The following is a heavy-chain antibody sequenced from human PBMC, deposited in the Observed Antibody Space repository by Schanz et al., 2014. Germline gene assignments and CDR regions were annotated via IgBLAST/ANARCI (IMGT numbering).Heavy chain of an antibody. D-gene: IGHD1-7*01. J-gene: IGHJ4*02. CDR3: VKDLGTATREGWAFAS. Sequence: QVQLVESGGGVVQPGKSLRLSCAASGFAFSDYGMHWVRQAPGKGLEWVAIIWFDGSNKYYADSVKGRFTISRDNSRNKLYLPLNSLRNKHTDVYSCVKDLGTATREGWAFASWGQGTLVTVSS. V-gene: IGHV3-33*06. CDR2: IWFDGSNK. CDR1: GFAFSDYG.